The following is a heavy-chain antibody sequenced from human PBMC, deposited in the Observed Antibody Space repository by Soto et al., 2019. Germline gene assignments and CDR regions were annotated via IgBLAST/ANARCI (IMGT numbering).Heavy chain of an antibody. V-gene: IGHV3-48*02. CDR1: GFTFSSYS. D-gene: IGHD2-2*02. CDR3: AREYLGRYYYGMDV. CDR2: ISSSSTI. J-gene: IGHJ6*02. Sequence: HPGGSLRLSSAASGFTFSSYSMNWVRQAPGKGLEWVSYISSSSTIYYADSVKGRFTISRDNAKNSLYLQMNSLRDEDTAVYYCAREYLGRYYYGMDVWGQGTTVTAP.